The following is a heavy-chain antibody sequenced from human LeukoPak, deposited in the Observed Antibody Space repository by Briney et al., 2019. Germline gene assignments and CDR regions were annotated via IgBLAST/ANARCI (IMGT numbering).Heavy chain of an antibody. V-gene: IGHV1-8*01. D-gene: IGHD3-22*01. CDR3: ARGGGYYDSRGSVLGNY. CDR2: MNPNSGNT. CDR1: GYTFTSYD. Sequence: ASVKVSCKASGYTFTSYDINWVRQATGQGLEWMGWMNPNSGNTGYAQKFQGRVTMTRNTSISTAYMELSSLRSEDTAVYYCARGGGYYDSRGSVLGNYWGQGTLVTVSS. J-gene: IGHJ4*02.